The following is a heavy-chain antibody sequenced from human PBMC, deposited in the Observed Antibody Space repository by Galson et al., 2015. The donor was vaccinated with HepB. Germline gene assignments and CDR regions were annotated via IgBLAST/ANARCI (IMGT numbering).Heavy chain of an antibody. Sequence: SLRLSCAASGFTFSTYSMNWVRQAPGKGLEWVSYISSSIVTIYYADSVKGRFTISRDNAKKSMYLQMNSLRAEDTAVYYCARSMTGIPFDYWGQGTLATVSS. CDR1: GFTFSTYS. CDR3: ARSMTGIPFDY. J-gene: IGHJ4*02. D-gene: IGHD3-9*01. CDR2: ISSSIVTI. V-gene: IGHV3-48*04.